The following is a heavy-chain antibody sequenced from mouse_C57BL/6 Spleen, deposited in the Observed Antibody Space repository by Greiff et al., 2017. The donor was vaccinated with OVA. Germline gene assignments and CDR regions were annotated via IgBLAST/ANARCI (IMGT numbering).Heavy chain of an antibody. V-gene: IGHV1-64*01. CDR1: GYTFPSYW. CDR2: IHPNSGST. J-gene: IGHJ2*01. D-gene: IGHD2-1*01. CDR3: ARPDLLLYYFDY. Sequence: QVQLQQPGAELVKPGASVKLSCKASGYTFPSYWMHWVKQRPGQGLEWIGMIHPNSGSTNYNEKFKSKATLTVDKSSSTAYMQLSSLTSEDSAVYYCARPDLLLYYFDYWGQGTTLTVSS.